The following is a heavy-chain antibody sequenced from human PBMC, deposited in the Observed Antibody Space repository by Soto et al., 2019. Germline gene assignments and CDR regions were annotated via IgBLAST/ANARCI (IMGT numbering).Heavy chain of an antibody. J-gene: IGHJ6*01. Sequence: VSCKASGGTFSSYAISWVRQAPGQGLEWMGGIIPIFGTANYAQKFQGRVTITADESTSTAYMELSSLRSEDTAVYYCARIRVLNYYYGMDVWGQGTTVTVSS. V-gene: IGHV1-69*01. CDR3: ARIRVLNYYYGMDV. CDR1: GGTFSSYA. D-gene: IGHD2-15*01. CDR2: IIPIFGTA.